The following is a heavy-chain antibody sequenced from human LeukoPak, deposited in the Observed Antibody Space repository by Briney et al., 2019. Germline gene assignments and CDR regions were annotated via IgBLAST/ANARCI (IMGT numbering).Heavy chain of an antibody. CDR2: IYSGGST. D-gene: IGHD1-26*01. CDR1: GFSFSSYW. Sequence: GGSLRLSCAASGFSFSSYWMSWVRQAPGKGLEWVSVIYSGGSTYYADSVKGRFTISRDNSKNTLYLQMNSLRAEDTAVYYCARDRGSYYGMEAFDIWGQGTMVTVSS. CDR3: ARDRGSYYGMEAFDI. V-gene: IGHV3-66*01. J-gene: IGHJ3*02.